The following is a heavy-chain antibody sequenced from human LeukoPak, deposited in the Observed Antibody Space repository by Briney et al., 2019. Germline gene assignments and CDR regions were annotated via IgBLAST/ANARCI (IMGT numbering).Heavy chain of an antibody. D-gene: IGHD6-13*01. CDR1: GFTFSSYA. V-gene: IGHV3-30*04. CDR2: ISYDGSNK. Sequence: PGRSLRLSCAASGFTFSSYAMHWVRQAPGKGLEWVAVISYDGSNKYYADSVKGRFTISRDNSKNTLYLQMNSLRAEDTAVYYCAKLFNPANPGDSSSWYMSICDYWGQGTLVTVSS. J-gene: IGHJ4*02. CDR3: AKLFNPANPGDSSSWYMSICDY.